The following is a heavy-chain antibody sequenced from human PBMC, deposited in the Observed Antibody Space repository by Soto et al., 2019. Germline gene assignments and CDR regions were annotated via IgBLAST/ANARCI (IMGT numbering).Heavy chain of an antibody. V-gene: IGHV3-30*18. CDR1: GFTFSSYG. Sequence: PGGSLRLSCAASGFTFSSYGMHWVRQAPGKGLEWVAVISYDGSNKYYADSVKGRFTISRDNSKNTLYLQMNSLRAEDTAVYYCAKDVVSGWNDLYYYYGMDVWGQGTTVTVSS. J-gene: IGHJ6*02. CDR2: ISYDGSNK. D-gene: IGHD1-1*01. CDR3: AKDVVSGWNDLYYYYGMDV.